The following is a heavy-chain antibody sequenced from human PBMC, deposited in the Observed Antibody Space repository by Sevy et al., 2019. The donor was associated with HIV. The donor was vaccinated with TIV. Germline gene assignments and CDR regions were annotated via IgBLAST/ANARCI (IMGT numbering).Heavy chain of an antibody. CDR1: GFTFSNYA. Sequence: GGSLRLSCTASGFTFSNYAMSWVRQTPGKGLEWVSCLSAGGSATYYADSVTGRFTISRDNSKNTLYLQISSLSAEDTAVYYCAKFRRDNWNDVVAFDFWGQGTMVTVSS. V-gene: IGHV3-23*01. D-gene: IGHD1-1*01. CDR3: AKFRRDNWNDVVAFDF. CDR2: LSAGGSAT. J-gene: IGHJ3*01.